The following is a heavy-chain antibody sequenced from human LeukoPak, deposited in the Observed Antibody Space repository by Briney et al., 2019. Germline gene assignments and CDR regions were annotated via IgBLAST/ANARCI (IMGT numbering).Heavy chain of an antibody. Sequence: PSETLSLTCTVSGGSISSYYWSWIRQPAGKGLEWIGRIYTSGSTNYNPSLKSRVTMSVDTSKNQFSLKLSSVTAADTAVYYCARDRYITIFAYYYYYMDVWGKGTTVTVSS. V-gene: IGHV4-4*07. J-gene: IGHJ6*03. CDR2: IYTSGST. CDR1: GGSISSYY. D-gene: IGHD3-3*01. CDR3: ARDRYITIFAYYYYYMDV.